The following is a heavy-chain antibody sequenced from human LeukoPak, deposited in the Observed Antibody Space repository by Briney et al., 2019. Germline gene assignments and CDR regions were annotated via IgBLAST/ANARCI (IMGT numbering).Heavy chain of an antibody. D-gene: IGHD2-21*02. J-gene: IGHJ4*02. CDR2: ISVGGGTT. Sequence: GGSLRLSCAASGFTFSTYAMSWVRQAPGKGLEWVSAISVGGGTTYYADSVKGRFTISRDNSKNMLYLQMNSLRAEDTAVYYCARTPAYCGGDCYSTFDYWGQGTLVTVSS. CDR1: GFTFSTYA. CDR3: ARTPAYCGGDCYSTFDY. V-gene: IGHV3-23*01.